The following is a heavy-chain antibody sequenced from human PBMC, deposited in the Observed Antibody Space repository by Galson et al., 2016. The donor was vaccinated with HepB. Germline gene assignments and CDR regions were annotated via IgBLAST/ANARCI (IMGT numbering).Heavy chain of an antibody. CDR1: GFTFSSHG. CDR3: AREAAVAAFAVLWG. Sequence: SLRLSCAASGFTFSSHGMHWVRQTPGKGLEWVALIWSDGSNKYYADSVKSRFTISRDNSKNTLYLQMNSLTADDTAVYSCAREAAVAAFAVLWGWGRETLVTVSS. CDR2: IWSDGSNK. V-gene: IGHV3-33*01. J-gene: IGHJ4*02. D-gene: IGHD6-19*01.